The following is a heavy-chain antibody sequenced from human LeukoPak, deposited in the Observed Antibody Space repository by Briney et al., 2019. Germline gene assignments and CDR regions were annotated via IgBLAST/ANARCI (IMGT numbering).Heavy chain of an antibody. J-gene: IGHJ4*02. D-gene: IGHD2-2*02. Sequence: GASVTVSCKASGYTFTSYGISWVRQAPGQGLEWMGWISAYNGNTNYAQKLQGRVTMTTDTSTSTAYMELRSLRSDDTAVYYCARGGEYCSSTSCYTAIDYWGQGTLVTVSS. CDR3: ARGGEYCSSTSCYTAIDY. CDR2: ISAYNGNT. CDR1: GYTFTSYG. V-gene: IGHV1-18*01.